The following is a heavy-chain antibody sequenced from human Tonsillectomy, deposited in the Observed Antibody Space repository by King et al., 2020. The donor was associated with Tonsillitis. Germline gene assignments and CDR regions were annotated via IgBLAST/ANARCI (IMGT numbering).Heavy chain of an antibody. CDR1: GGSISSSSYY. CDR2: IYYSGST. Sequence: LQLQESGPGLVKPSETLSLTCTVSGGSISSSSYYWSWIRQPPGKGLEWIGSIYYSGSTYYNPSLKSRVTISLHTSKNQFSLKLSSVTAADTAVYYCARRLPGDPIFDYWGQGTLVTVSS. D-gene: IGHD4-17*01. CDR3: ARRLPGDPIFDY. J-gene: IGHJ4*02. V-gene: IGHV4-39*07.